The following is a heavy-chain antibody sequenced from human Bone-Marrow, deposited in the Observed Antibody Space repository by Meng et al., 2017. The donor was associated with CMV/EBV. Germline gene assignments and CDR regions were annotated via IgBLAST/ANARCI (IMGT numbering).Heavy chain of an antibody. D-gene: IGHD4-11*01. Sequence: GSLRLSCTVSGYSISSGYYWGWIRQPPGKGLEWIGSIYHSGSTYYNPSLKSRVTISVDTSKNQFSLKLSSVTAADTAVYYCARHTTVWNSGYFDYWGQGTRVTVSS. CDR1: GYSISSGYY. CDR3: ARHTTVWNSGYFDY. J-gene: IGHJ4*02. V-gene: IGHV4-38-2*02. CDR2: IYHSGST.